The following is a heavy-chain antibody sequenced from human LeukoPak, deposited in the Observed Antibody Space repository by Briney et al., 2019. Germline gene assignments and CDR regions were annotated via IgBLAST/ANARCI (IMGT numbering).Heavy chain of an antibody. J-gene: IGHJ5*02. CDR3: AREGIVVVPAAIGNWFDP. Sequence: GASVKVSCKASGYTFTSYGISWVRQAPGQGLEWMGGIIPIFGTANYAQKFQGRVTITTDESTSTAYMELSSLRSEDTAVYYCAREGIVVVPAAIGNWFDPWGQGTLVTVSS. D-gene: IGHD2-2*02. CDR1: GYTFTSYG. CDR2: IIPIFGTA. V-gene: IGHV1-69*05.